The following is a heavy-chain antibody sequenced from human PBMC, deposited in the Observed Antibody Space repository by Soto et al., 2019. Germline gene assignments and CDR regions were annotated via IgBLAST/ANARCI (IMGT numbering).Heavy chain of an antibody. V-gene: IGHV4-34*01. Sequence: PSETLALTCAVSGGSFSGYYWSWIRQPPGKGLEWIGEINHSGSTNYNPSLKSRVTISVDTSKNQFSLKLSSVTAADTAVYYCAREGALLFGGNSDYYDTVAVWGQGTTVTVSS. D-gene: IGHD2-21*01. CDR2: INHSGST. CDR1: GGSFSGYY. CDR3: AREGALLFGGNSDYYDTVAV. J-gene: IGHJ6*02.